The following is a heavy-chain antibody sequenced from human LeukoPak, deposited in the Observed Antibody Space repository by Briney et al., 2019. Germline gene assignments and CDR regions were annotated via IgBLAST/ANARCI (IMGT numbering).Heavy chain of an antibody. V-gene: IGHV3-15*01. CDR1: GFTFCNAW. D-gene: IGHD5-12*01. CDR2: IKRKTDGGTT. Sequence: GGSLRLSCAASGFTFCNAWMSWVRQAPGKGLEWVGRIKRKTDGGTTDYAAPVKGRFTISRDDSKNTLYLQMNSLKTEDTAVYYCTTGYSGYDFWGQGTLVTVSS. CDR3: TTGYSGYDF. J-gene: IGHJ4*02.